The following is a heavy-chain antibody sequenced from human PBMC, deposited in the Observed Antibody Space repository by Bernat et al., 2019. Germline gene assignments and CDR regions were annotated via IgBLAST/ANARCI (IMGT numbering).Heavy chain of an antibody. Sequence: QVQLVESGGGVVQPGRSLRLSCAASGFTFSSYAMHWVRQAPGKGLEWVAVISYDGSNKYYADSVKGRCTISRDNSKNTLYLQMNSLRAEDTAVYYCARTYNIRAPLSTWGQGTLVTVSS. CDR2: ISYDGSNK. V-gene: IGHV3-30*01. CDR1: GFTFSSYA. CDR3: ARTYNIRAPLST. J-gene: IGHJ5*02. D-gene: IGHD1-20*01.